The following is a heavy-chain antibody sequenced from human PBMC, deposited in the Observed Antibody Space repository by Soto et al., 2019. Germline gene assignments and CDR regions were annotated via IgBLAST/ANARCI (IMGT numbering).Heavy chain of an antibody. D-gene: IGHD1-26*01. CDR2: IIGSGGST. J-gene: IGHJ2*01. Sequence: EVQLLESGGGLVQPGGSLRLSCAASGFTFSNYPMSWVRRAPGKGLEWVSAIIGSGGSTYYADSVKGRFTISRDNSKNTLYQQMNSLRVEDTAVYYCAKDGGSTARETGYFELWGRGTLVTVSS. CDR1: GFTFSNYP. CDR3: AKDGGSTARETGYFEL. V-gene: IGHV3-23*01.